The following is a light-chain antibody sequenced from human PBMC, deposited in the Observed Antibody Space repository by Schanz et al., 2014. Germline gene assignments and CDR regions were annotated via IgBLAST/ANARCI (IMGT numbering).Light chain of an antibody. CDR3: QQAHSFPHT. Sequence: DIQMTQSPSSVSASVGDRVTITCRASEDVSSWLAWYQQKPGEAPKLLISAASTLQSGVPSRFSGSGSVSYFTLTISSLQSEDFATYFCQQAHSFPHTFGPGTKVDVK. CDR1: EDVSSW. V-gene: IGKV1D-12*01. J-gene: IGKJ3*01. CDR2: AAS.